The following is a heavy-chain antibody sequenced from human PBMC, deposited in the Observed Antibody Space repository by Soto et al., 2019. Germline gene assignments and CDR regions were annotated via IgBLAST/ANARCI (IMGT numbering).Heavy chain of an antibody. CDR3: ARVKIREASYYYYYGMDV. V-gene: IGHV4-34*01. CDR2: INHSGST. CDR1: GRSFSGYD. D-gene: IGHD1-26*01. J-gene: IGHJ6*02. Sequence: SEALSLSCAVYGRSFSGYDWSWIGQTPGQGLEWIGEINHSGSTNYNPSLKSRVTISVDTSKNQFSLKLSSVTAADTAVYYCARVKIREASYYYYYGMDVWGQGTTVTVSS.